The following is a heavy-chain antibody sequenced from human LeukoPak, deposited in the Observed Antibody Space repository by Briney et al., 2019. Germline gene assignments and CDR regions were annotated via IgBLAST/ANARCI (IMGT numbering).Heavy chain of an antibody. Sequence: ASVKVSCKASGGTFSSYAISWVRQAPGQGLEWMGRIIPILGIANYAQKFQGRVTITADKSTSTAYMELSSLRSEDTAVYYCASLGLAVADEDGGEYYFDYWGQGTLVTVSS. V-gene: IGHV1-69*04. CDR2: IIPILGIA. CDR3: ASLGLAVADEDGGEYYFDY. D-gene: IGHD6-19*01. CDR1: GGTFSSYA. J-gene: IGHJ4*02.